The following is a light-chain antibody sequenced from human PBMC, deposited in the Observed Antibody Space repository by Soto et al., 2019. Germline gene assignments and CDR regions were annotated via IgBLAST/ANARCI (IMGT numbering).Light chain of an antibody. Sequence: QSVLTQPASVSGSPGQSITVSCTGTTSDVGGYDYVAWYQQHPGKAPKLMIYDVSSRPSGVSNRFSGSKSGNTASLTISGLQAEDEAEAYCSSYLGSSTLSGVFGTGTKLTVL. CDR1: TSDVGGYDY. J-gene: IGLJ1*01. V-gene: IGLV2-14*01. CDR3: SSYLGSSTLSGV. CDR2: DVS.